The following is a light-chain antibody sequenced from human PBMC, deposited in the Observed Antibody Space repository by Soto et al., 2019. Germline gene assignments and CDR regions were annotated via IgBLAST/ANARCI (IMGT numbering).Light chain of an antibody. J-gene: IGLJ1*01. V-gene: IGLV2-18*02. CDR1: SSDVGSYNR. CDR2: DVS. CDR3: SSYTSSSTYV. Sequence: QSALTQPPSVSGSPGQSVTISCTGTSSDVGSYNRVSWYQQPPGTAPKVMIYDVSNRPSGFPDRFSGSKSGNTASLTISGLQAEDESDYYCSSYTSSSTYVFGTGTKLTVL.